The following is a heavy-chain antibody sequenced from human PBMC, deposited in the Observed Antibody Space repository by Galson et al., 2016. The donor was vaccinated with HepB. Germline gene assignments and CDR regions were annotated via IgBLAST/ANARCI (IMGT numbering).Heavy chain of an antibody. D-gene: IGHD3-3*01. Sequence: SLRLSCAASGFTFSHYTMNWVRQPPGKGLEWVSSISISSNFIHYADSVKGRFTISRDNAKNSLFLQMSSLRAEDTAIYYCAKDWSLDDWGQGILVTVSS. CDR1: GFTFSHYT. CDR2: ISISSNFI. CDR3: AKDWSLDD. J-gene: IGHJ4*02. V-gene: IGHV3-21*01.